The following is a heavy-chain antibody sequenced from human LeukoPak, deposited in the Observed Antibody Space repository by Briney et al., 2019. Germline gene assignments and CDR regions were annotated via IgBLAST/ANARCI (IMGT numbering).Heavy chain of an antibody. CDR3: ARDGGYCSSTSCYDAFDI. D-gene: IGHD2-2*01. Sequence: GGSLRLSCAASGFTVSSNYMSWVRQGPGKGLECVSVISNDGDTYYADSVKGRFTISRDNAKNSLYLQMNSLRAEDTAVYYCARDGGYCSSTSCYDAFDIWGQGTMVTVSS. V-gene: IGHV3-66*01. CDR1: GFTVSSNY. CDR2: ISNDGDT. J-gene: IGHJ3*02.